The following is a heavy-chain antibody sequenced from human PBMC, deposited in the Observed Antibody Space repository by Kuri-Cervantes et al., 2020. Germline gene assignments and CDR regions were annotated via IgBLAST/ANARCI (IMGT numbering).Heavy chain of an antibody. D-gene: IGHD6-13*01. J-gene: IGHJ6*02. V-gene: IGHV3-9*01. Sequence: SLRLSCAASGFTFDDYAMHWVRQAPGKGLEWVSGISWNSGSIGYADSVKGRFTISRDNAENSLYLQMNSLRAEDTALYYCAKDLIAAAGTGYYYYYYGMDVWGQGTTVTVSS. CDR3: AKDLIAAAGTGYYYYYYGMDV. CDR1: GFTFDDYA. CDR2: ISWNSGSI.